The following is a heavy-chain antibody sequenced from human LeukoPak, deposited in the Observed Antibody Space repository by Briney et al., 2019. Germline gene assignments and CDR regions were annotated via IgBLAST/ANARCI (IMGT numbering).Heavy chain of an antibody. Sequence: SETLSLTCAVYGGSFSGYYWSWIRQPPGKGLEWIGEINHSGSNNYNPSLKSRVTISVDTSKNQFSLKLSSVTAADTAVYYCARWVTGLDYWGQGTLVTVSS. V-gene: IGHV4-34*01. CDR2: INHSGSN. D-gene: IGHD2-21*02. CDR3: ARWVTGLDY. J-gene: IGHJ4*02. CDR1: GGSFSGYY.